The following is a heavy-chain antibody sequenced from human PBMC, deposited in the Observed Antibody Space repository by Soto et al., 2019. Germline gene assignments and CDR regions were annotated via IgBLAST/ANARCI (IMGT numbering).Heavy chain of an antibody. D-gene: IGHD3-9*01. CDR3: AKDAYDILTQVMDAFDS. V-gene: IGHV1-3*01. Sequence: ASVKVSCKASGYTFTSYAMHWVRQAPGQRLEWMGWINAGNGNTKYSQKFQGRVTITRDTSASTAYMELSSLRSEDTAVYYCAKDAYDILTQVMDAFDSWGQGTMVTVSS. CDR1: GYTFTSYA. CDR2: INAGNGNT. J-gene: IGHJ3*02.